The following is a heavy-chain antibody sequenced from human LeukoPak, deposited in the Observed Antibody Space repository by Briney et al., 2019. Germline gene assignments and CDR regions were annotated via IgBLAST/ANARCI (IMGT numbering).Heavy chain of an antibody. D-gene: IGHD3-22*01. CDR1: GASISSYY. J-gene: IGHJ6*03. Sequence: SETLSLTCTVSGASISSYYWSWFRRPPGKGLEWIAYIFPSGSINFNPSLKSRVSTSVDGSKNNFSLDLSSVTAADTAVYYCARRRDETATAAGYYHMDVWGKGTTVTVSS. V-gene: IGHV4-4*09. CDR2: IFPSGSI. CDR3: ARRRDETATAAGYYHMDV.